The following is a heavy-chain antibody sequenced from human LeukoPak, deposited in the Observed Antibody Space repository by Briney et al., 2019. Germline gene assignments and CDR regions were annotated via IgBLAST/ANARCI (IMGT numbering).Heavy chain of an antibody. CDR2: INGDGSST. CDR1: GFTITNYW. V-gene: IGHV3-74*01. CDR3: ATDRGYAMDV. J-gene: IGHJ6*02. Sequence: GGSLRLSCAASGFTITNYWLHWVRQPPEKGLVMVSHINGDGSSTTYAASVKRGFSISRDNARNTLYLQMNSLRAEDTAVYYCATDRGYAMDVWGRGTTVTVSS.